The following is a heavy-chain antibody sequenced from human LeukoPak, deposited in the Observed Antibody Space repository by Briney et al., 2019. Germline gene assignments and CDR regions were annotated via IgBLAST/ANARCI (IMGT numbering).Heavy chain of an antibody. CDR1: GFTFSGFW. D-gene: IGHD1-26*01. V-gene: IGHV3-7*01. J-gene: IGHJ3*02. Sequence: GGSLRLSCAVSGFTFSGFWMSWSRQAPGKGLEWVASINSDGSEGYYADVVKGRFTISRDNAKNSLYLQMNSLRAEDTAVYYCARHSGGYAFDIWGQGTMVTVSS. CDR2: INSDGSEG. CDR3: ARHSGGYAFDI.